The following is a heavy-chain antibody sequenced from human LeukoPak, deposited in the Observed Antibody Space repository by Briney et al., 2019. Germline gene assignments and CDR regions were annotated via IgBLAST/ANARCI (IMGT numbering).Heavy chain of an antibody. CDR1: GYTFTGYY. J-gene: IGHJ4*02. V-gene: IGHV1-2*02. CDR2: INPNSGGT. D-gene: IGHD1-26*01. Sequence: VASVKVSCKASGYTFTGYYMHWVRQAPGQGLEWMGWINPNSGGTNYAQKFQGRVTMTRDTFISTAYMELSRLRSDDTAVYYCAREGGGSGSYYVDFDYWGQGTLVTVSS. CDR3: AREGGGSGSYYVDFDY.